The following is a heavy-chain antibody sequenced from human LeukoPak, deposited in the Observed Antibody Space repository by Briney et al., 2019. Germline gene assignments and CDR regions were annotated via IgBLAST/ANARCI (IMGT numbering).Heavy chain of an antibody. CDR2: IYYTGST. CDR3: ARGGSGWRYNWFDP. D-gene: IGHD6-19*01. J-gene: IGHJ5*02. V-gene: IGHV4-39*07. Sequence: SETLSLTCTVSGDSVSSSSYYWAWIRQPPGKGLEWIASIYYTGSTYYNPSLKSRVTMSVDTSKNQFSLKLSSVTAADTAVYYCARGGSGWRYNWFDPWGQGTLVTVSS. CDR1: GDSVSSSSYY.